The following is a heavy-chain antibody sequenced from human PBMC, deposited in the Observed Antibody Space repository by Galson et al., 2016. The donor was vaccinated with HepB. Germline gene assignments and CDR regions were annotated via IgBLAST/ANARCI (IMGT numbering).Heavy chain of an antibody. D-gene: IGHD3-3*01. CDR3: ARGTYYDSATRFDP. J-gene: IGHJ5*02. Sequence: LSLTCGVFGGTFNGYYWTWIRQPPGKGLEWIGEINHSGNTNYNPSLKSRVTLSVDMSKKQFTLELTSVAAADTAIYYCARGTYYDSATRFDPWGQGTLVTGAS. V-gene: IGHV4-34*01. CDR2: INHSGNT. CDR1: GGTFNGYY.